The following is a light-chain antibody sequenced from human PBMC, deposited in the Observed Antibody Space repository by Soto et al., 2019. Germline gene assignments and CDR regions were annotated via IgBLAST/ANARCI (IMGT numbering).Light chain of an antibody. CDR1: QRVAKF. CDR2: DAS. J-gene: IGKJ4*01. V-gene: IGKV3-11*01. CDR3: QQRTNWPLT. Sequence: EIVLTQSPDTLSLSPGERATLSCRASQRVAKFVAWYQQKGGQPPRLLILDASTRASGVPGRFNGSGSGTAFTLTISSLEPEDSAVYYCQQRTNWPLTFGGGTKVEVK.